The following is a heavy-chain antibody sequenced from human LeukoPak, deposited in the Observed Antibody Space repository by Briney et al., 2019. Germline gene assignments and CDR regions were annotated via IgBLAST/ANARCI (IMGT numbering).Heavy chain of an antibody. D-gene: IGHD3-10*01. CDR3: AKDYYNGSGSYPKNTFDY. V-gene: IGHV3-30*02. CDR2: IRYDGSIK. CDR1: GFTFSSYG. J-gene: IGHJ4*02. Sequence: PGGSLRLSCAASGFTFSSYGMHWVRQGPGKGLEWVTFIRYDGSIKYYADSAKGRFTISRDNSTNTLSLQRNSLRAQDTAVYYCAKDYYNGSGSYPKNTFDYWGQGTLVTVSS.